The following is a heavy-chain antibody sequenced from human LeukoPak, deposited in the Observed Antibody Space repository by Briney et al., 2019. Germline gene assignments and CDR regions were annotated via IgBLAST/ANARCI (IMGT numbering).Heavy chain of an antibody. Sequence: SETLSLTCTVSGGSISSYYWSWIRQPPGKGLEWIGYIYYSGSTNYNPSLKSRVTISVDTSKNQFSLKLSSVTAADTAVYYCARSAAAPAFDYWGQGTPVTVSS. CDR1: GGSISSYY. CDR2: IYYSGST. V-gene: IGHV4-59*01. CDR3: ARSAAAPAFDY. J-gene: IGHJ4*02. D-gene: IGHD6-13*01.